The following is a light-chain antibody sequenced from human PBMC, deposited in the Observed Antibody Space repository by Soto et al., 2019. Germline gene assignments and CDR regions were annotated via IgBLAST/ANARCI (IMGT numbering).Light chain of an antibody. V-gene: IGKV1-9*01. J-gene: IGKJ1*01. CDR2: AAS. Sequence: IQLTQSPSSLSASVGDRVTITCRAGQGISSSLAWYQQKPGKAPNLLISAASTLQTGVPSRFSGSGSGTDFALTISSLQPEDFATYYCQQYDSYPRTFGQGTKVVIK. CDR1: QGISSS. CDR3: QQYDSYPRT.